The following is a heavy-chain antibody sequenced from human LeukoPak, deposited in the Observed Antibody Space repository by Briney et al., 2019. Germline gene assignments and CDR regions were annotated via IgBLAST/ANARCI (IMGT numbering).Heavy chain of an antibody. CDR2: IRYDGSDR. D-gene: IGHD2-2*01. CDR3: AKERYSSSSLFAVTPFDY. V-gene: IGHV3-30*02. CDR1: EFTFRSYG. Sequence: PGGSLRLSCVASEFTFRSYGMHWVRQAPGKGLEWVAYIRYDGSDRYYADSVKGRFTISRDNSKNTLYLQMNSLRAEDTAVYYCAKERYSSSSLFAVTPFDYWGQGTRITVSS. J-gene: IGHJ4*02.